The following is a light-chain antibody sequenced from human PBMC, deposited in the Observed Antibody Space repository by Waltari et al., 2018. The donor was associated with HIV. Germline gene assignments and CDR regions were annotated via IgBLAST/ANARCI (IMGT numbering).Light chain of an antibody. J-gene: IGKJ4*01. V-gene: IGKV3-15*01. CDR1: ETISDN. CDR2: GAF. CDR3: QQYNNWSPLT. Sequence: IVMTQSPATLSLSPGGRATLSCRASETISDNLAWYQQKSGQAPRLLIYGAFNRATDTPARFSGSGSGTEFTLTISGLQSEDFAVYYCQQYNNWSPLTFGGGTRVEI.